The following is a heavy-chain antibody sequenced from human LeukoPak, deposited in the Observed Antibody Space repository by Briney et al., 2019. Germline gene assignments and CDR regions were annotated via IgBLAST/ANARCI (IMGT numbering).Heavy chain of an antibody. CDR2: IYYSGST. J-gene: IGHJ3*02. V-gene: IGHV4-59*08. Sequence: PSETLSLTCTVSGGSISSYYWSWIRQPPGKGLEWIGYIYYSGSTNYNPSLKSRVTISVDTSTNQFSLKLSSVTAADTAVYYCARHRRTPSGSAFDIWGQGTMVTVSS. CDR1: GGSISSYY. D-gene: IGHD3-10*01. CDR3: ARHRRTPSGSAFDI.